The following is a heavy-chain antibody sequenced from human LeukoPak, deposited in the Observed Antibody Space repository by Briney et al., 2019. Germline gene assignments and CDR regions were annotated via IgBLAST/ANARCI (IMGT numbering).Heavy chain of an antibody. CDR2: THYKSKWYN. Sequence: SQTLSLTCGISGDSVSSNSAAWNWIRQSPSRGLEWLGRTHYKSKWYNDYAVSVKSRITINPDTSKNLFSLHLNSVTPEDTAVYYCARGYGRGDYFDYWGQGTLVTVSS. D-gene: IGHD2-15*01. J-gene: IGHJ4*02. CDR3: ARGYGRGDYFDY. CDR1: GDSVSSNSAA. V-gene: IGHV6-1*01.